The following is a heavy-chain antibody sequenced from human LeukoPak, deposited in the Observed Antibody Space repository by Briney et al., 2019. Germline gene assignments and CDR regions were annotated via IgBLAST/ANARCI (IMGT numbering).Heavy chain of an antibody. Sequence: PSETLSLTCIVSGGSVSSYYWSWIRQPAGKGLQWIGHIYPSGTTNYNPSLKSRVTISVDKSKNQVSLNLRSVTAADTALYYCARVGDSGGWYWSDWGQGTLVTVSS. D-gene: IGHD6-19*01. CDR1: GGSVSSYY. CDR3: ARVGDSGGWYWSD. J-gene: IGHJ4*02. V-gene: IGHV4-4*07. CDR2: IYPSGTT.